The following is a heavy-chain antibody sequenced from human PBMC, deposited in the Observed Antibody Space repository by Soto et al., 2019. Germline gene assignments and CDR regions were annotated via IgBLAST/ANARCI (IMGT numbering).Heavy chain of an antibody. CDR2: FESGGSI. CDR1: GFIFSSYG. D-gene: IGHD3-3*02. Sequence: PGGSLRLSCAASGFIFSSYGMNWVRQAPGKGLEWVAVFESGGSIYYADSVKARFIISRDYAKNTVYLQMNNLRAEDTAVYYCARAGVTPHFFDYWGQGTLVTVSS. V-gene: IGHV3-53*01. J-gene: IGHJ4*02. CDR3: ARAGVTPHFFDY.